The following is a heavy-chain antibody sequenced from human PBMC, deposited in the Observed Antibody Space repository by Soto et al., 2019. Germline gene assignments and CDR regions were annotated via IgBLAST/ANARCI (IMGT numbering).Heavy chain of an antibody. CDR3: ARKLELRGSYYYYYDMDV. Sequence: ASVKVSFKASGYTFTDYYMHWLRQAPGQGLEWMGWINPNSGGTNYAQKFQGRVTMTRDTSISTAYMELSRLRSDDTAVYYCARKLELRGSYYYYYDMDVWGQGTTVTV. CDR1: GYTFTDYY. J-gene: IGHJ6*02. V-gene: IGHV1-2*02. D-gene: IGHD1-7*01. CDR2: INPNSGGT.